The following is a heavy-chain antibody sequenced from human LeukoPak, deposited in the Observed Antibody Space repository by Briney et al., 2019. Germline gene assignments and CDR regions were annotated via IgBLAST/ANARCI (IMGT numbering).Heavy chain of an antibody. CDR1: GFTFSTYA. V-gene: IGHV3-30*04. CDR2: IYYDGNTK. J-gene: IGHJ4*02. CDR3: ARDGSGGGWRYFDY. D-gene: IGHD6-19*01. Sequence: GGSLRLSCAASGFTFSTYAMHWVRQAPGKGLEWVADIYYDGNTKYYGDSVKGRFTISRDNSENTLFLQMNSLRAEDTAVYYCARDGSGGGWRYFDYWGQGALVTVSS.